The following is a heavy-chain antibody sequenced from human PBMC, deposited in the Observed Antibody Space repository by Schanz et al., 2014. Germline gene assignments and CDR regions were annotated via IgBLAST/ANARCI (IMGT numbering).Heavy chain of an antibody. D-gene: IGHD6-13*01. CDR2: INAANGNT. V-gene: IGHV1-3*01. CDR3: ARDGVDAAAGGDY. Sequence: QVQLVQSGAEVKKPGASVKVSCKASGYSFISHAIHWVRQAPGQRLEWMGWINAANGNTRYSQKFQGRVTITRDTSASTAYMELSSLRSDDTAVYYCARDGVDAAAGGDYWGQGTLVTVSS. CDR1: GYSFISHA. J-gene: IGHJ4*02.